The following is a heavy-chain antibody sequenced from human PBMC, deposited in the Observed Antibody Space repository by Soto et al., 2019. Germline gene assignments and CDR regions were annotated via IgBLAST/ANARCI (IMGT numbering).Heavy chain of an antibody. CDR2: INHSGST. D-gene: IGHD3-3*01. CDR1: GGSFSGYY. Sequence: SETLSLTGAVYGGSFSGYYWSWIRQPPGKGLEWIGEINHSGSTNYNPSLKSRVTISVDTSKNQFSLKLSSVTAAGTAVYYCARGRRIFGVVIPPDYWGQGTLVTVAS. CDR3: ARGRRIFGVVIPPDY. V-gene: IGHV4-34*01. J-gene: IGHJ4*02.